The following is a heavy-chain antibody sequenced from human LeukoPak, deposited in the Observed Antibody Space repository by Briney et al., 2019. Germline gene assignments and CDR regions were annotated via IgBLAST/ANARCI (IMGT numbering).Heavy chain of an antibody. CDR2: IYTSGST. CDR3: ARDTQYYYDSSGYSGVGFDP. Sequence: SETLSLTCTVSGGSISSYYWSWIRQPAGKGLEWIGRIYTSGSTNYNPSLKSRVTISVDTSKDQFSLKLSSVTAADTAVYYCARDTQYYYDSSGYSGVGFDPWGQGTLVTVSS. D-gene: IGHD3-22*01. V-gene: IGHV4-4*07. CDR1: GGSISSYY. J-gene: IGHJ5*02.